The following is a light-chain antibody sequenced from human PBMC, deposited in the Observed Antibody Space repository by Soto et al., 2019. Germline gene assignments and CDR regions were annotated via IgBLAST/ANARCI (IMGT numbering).Light chain of an antibody. J-gene: IGKJ4*01. CDR1: QGIRSY. Sequence: DIQLTQSPSFLSASVGDRVTITCRASQGIRSYLAWYQQKPGKAPNLLIYAASTLQSGVPSRFSGSESGTEFTLTISSLQPEDFATYYCQQLNSYPLTFVGGTKVEIK. V-gene: IGKV1-9*01. CDR2: AAS. CDR3: QQLNSYPLT.